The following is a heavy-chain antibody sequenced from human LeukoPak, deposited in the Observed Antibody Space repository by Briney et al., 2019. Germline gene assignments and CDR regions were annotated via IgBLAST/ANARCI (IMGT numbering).Heavy chain of an antibody. CDR2: ISYDGSNK. Sequence: GRSLRLSCAASGFTFSSYGMHWVRQAPGKGLEWVAVISYDGSNKYYADSVKGRFTISRDNSKNTLYLQMNSLRAEDTAVYYCAKEGYYDSSGEPDYWGQGTLVTVSS. D-gene: IGHD3-22*01. CDR3: AKEGYYDSSGEPDY. V-gene: IGHV3-30*18. CDR1: GFTFSSYG. J-gene: IGHJ4*02.